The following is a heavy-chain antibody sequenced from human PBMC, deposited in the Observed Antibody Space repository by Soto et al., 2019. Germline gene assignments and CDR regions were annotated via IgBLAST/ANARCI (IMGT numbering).Heavy chain of an antibody. D-gene: IGHD6-13*01. CDR2: INAANGDT. J-gene: IGHJ5*02. CDR3: VRRHVSATGIDWFDP. CDR1: GYTFTSYG. Sequence: VKVSCKASGYTFTSYGIHWVRQAPGQRLEWMGWINAANGDTKYSPKFQGRVTITRDTSASTAYMELSSLRSEDTAVYYCVRRHVSATGIDWFDPWGQGTLVTVSS. V-gene: IGHV1-3*01.